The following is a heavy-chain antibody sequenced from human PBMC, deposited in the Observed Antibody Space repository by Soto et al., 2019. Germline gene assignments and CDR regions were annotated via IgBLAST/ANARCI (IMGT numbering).Heavy chain of an antibody. CDR2: IYYSGST. V-gene: IGHV4-30-4*01. D-gene: IGHD3-10*01. CDR1: GGSISSGDYY. Sequence: SETLSLTCTVSGGSISSGDYYWSWIRQPPGKGLEWIGYIYYSGSTYYNPSLKSRVTISVDTSKNQFSLKLSSVTAADTAVYYCARELLWFGESNNWFDPWGQGTLVTVS. J-gene: IGHJ5*02. CDR3: ARELLWFGESNNWFDP.